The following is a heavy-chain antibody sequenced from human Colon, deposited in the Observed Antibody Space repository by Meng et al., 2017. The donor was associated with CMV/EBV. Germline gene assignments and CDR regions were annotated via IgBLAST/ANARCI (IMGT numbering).Heavy chain of an antibody. CDR1: GFTFSRYW. J-gene: IGHJ4*02. CDR2: INSDGTSA. V-gene: IGHV3-74*01. CDR3: ARGYSGTYRADY. D-gene: IGHD1-26*01. Sequence: CAASGFTFSRYWMHWVSQVPGKGLVWVSRINSDGTSASYADSVQGRFTISRDNAKSTLYLQMNSLRAEDTAVYYCARGYSGTYRADYWGQGTLVTVSS.